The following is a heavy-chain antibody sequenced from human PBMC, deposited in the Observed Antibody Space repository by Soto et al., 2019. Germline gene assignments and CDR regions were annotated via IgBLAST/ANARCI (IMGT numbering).Heavy chain of an antibody. Sequence: EVQLVESGGGLVQPGGSPRLSCAASGFTFSSYWMHWVRQAPGKGRVWVSRINSDGSSTSYADSVKGRFTISRDNAKNTLYLHMNSLRAEDTAVYYCARARNDLRRPRDYYYYYLDVWGKGTTVTVSS. CDR2: INSDGSST. D-gene: IGHD1-1*01. CDR3: ARARNDLRRPRDYYYYYLDV. CDR1: GFTFSSYW. J-gene: IGHJ6*03. V-gene: IGHV3-74*01.